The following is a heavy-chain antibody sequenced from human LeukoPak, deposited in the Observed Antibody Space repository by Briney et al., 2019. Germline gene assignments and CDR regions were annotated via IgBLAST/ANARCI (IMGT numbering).Heavy chain of an antibody. CDR3: ARDQGVAVAGNASDY. D-gene: IGHD6-19*01. CDR1: GGTFSSYA. Sequence: SVKVSCKASGGTFSSYAISWVRQAPGQGLEWMGRIIPILGIANYAQKFQGRATITADKSTSTAYMELSSLRSEDTAVYYCARDQGVAVAGNASDYWGQGTLVTVSS. V-gene: IGHV1-69*04. J-gene: IGHJ4*02. CDR2: IIPILGIA.